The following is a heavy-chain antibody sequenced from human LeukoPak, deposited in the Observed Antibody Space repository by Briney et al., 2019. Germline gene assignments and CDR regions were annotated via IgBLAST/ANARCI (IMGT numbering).Heavy chain of an antibody. Sequence: GGSLRLSCAASGFTFSSYSMNWVRQAPGKGLEWVSAISGSGGSTYYADSVKGRFTISRDNSKNTLYLQMNSLRAEDTAVYYCAKAKGNPRDAFDIWGQGTMVTVSS. CDR2: ISGSGGST. J-gene: IGHJ3*02. V-gene: IGHV3-23*01. CDR3: AKAKGNPRDAFDI. CDR1: GFTFSSYS. D-gene: IGHD3-10*01.